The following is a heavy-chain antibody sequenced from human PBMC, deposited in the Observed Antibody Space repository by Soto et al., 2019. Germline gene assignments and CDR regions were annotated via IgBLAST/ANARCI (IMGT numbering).Heavy chain of an antibody. V-gene: IGHV1-8*01. J-gene: IGHJ6*02. D-gene: IGHD1-1*01. CDR3: ARERTGTTSMDV. Sequence: QVQLVQSGAEVKKPGASVKVSCKASGYTFTSYDINWVRQATGQGLERMGWMNPNSGNTGYAQKFRGRVTMTRNTSISTAYMELSSLRSEDTAVYYCARERTGTTSMDVWGQGTTVTVSS. CDR2: MNPNSGNT. CDR1: GYTFTSYD.